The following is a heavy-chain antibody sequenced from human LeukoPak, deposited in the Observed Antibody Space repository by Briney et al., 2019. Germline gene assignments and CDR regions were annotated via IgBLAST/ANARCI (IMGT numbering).Heavy chain of an antibody. CDR3: AKGRCSGGSCYGRGFDY. D-gene: IGHD2-15*01. Sequence: PGGSLRLSCAVSGXTFNGYAMSWVRQSPGKGLEWVSGITGSGGSAYYTDSVKGRFTISRDNSKNTLYLQMNSLRAEDTAVYYCAKGRCSGGSCYGRGFDYWGQGTLVTVSS. CDR1: GXTFNGYA. J-gene: IGHJ4*02. V-gene: IGHV3-23*01. CDR2: ITGSGGSA.